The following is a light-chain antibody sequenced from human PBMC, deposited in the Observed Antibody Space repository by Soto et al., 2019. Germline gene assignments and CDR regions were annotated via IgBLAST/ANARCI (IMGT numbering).Light chain of an antibody. V-gene: IGKV3-20*01. CDR3: QQYGTSLRALT. J-gene: IGKJ4*01. CDR1: QSVSSSV. Sequence: FVVTQSPDTLSLSPGETATLSCRASQSVSSSVAWYQHKPGQSPRLVVYSGYKRSPGIPARFSGSGSGTDFTLTISSLESDDFAVYYCQQYGTSLRALTFGGGTKVEIK. CDR2: SGY.